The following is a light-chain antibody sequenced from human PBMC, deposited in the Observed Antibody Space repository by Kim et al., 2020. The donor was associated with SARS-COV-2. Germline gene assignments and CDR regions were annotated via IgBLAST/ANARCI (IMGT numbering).Light chain of an antibody. V-gene: IGKV3-20*01. CDR3: QQYGTSRT. J-gene: IGKJ1*01. Sequence: DIVLTQSPVTLSLSPGERATLSCRASQRITSRYLAWYQQKVGQSPRLLIYGASNRATGIPERFSGSGSGTDFTLTISSLAPEDFAVYYCQQYGTSRTFGQGTKVDIK. CDR1: QRITSRY. CDR2: GAS.